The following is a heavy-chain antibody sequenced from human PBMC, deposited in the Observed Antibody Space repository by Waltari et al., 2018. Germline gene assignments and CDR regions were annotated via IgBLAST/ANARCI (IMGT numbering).Heavy chain of an antibody. CDR2: INPGGSEK. CDR3: AKYSGYDLNL. Sequence: EMLLVESGGDLVQLGGSLRISRAHVGFTFRGFSVSWVRQDPGKGVEWVAKINPGGSEKSYVDSLKGRFTISRDNAKNSLYLQMNSLRAEDTALYYCAKYSGYDLNLWGQGTLVTV. CDR1: GFTFRGFS. J-gene: IGHJ5*02. V-gene: IGHV3-7*01. D-gene: IGHD5-12*01.